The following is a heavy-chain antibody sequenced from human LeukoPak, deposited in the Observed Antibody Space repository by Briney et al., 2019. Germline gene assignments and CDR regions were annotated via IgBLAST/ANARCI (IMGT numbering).Heavy chain of an antibody. D-gene: IGHD6-13*01. J-gene: IGHJ4*02. CDR3: ARVRGYSSSWYAY. V-gene: IGHV3-30*04. Sequence: GGSLRLSCAASGFTFSSYAMHWVRQAPGKGLEWVAVISYDGSNKYYADSVKGRFTISRDNSKNTLYLQMNSLRAEDTAVYYCARVRGYSSSWYAYWGQGTLVTVSS. CDR2: ISYDGSNK. CDR1: GFTFSSYA.